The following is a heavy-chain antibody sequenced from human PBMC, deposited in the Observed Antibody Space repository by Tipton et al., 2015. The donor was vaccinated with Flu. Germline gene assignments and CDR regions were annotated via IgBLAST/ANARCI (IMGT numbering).Heavy chain of an antibody. CDR2: ISSSGSTI. J-gene: IGHJ6*02. D-gene: IGHD4-17*01. CDR3: ARDPLIPGGTDYGDHLDYYYYGMDV. CDR1: GFTFSSYE. Sequence: SLRLSCAASGFTFSSYEMNWVRQAPGKGLEWVSYISSSGSTIYYADSVKGRFTISRDNAKNSLYLQMNSLRAEDTAVYYCARDPLIPGGTDYGDHLDYYYYGMDVWGQGTTVTVSS. V-gene: IGHV3-48*03.